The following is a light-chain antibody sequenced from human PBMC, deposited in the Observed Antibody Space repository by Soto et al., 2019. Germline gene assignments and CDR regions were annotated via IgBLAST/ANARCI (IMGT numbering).Light chain of an antibody. V-gene: IGKV3-20*01. CDR3: QQYASDSPT. J-gene: IGKJ1*01. CDR1: QSVSSY. Sequence: EIVLTQSPATLSLSPWERATLSCRASQSVSSYLAWYQQKPGQAPRLLIYGASSRATGIPDRFSGGGSGTDFTLTISRLEPEDFATYYCQQYASDSPTFGQGTKVDI. CDR2: GAS.